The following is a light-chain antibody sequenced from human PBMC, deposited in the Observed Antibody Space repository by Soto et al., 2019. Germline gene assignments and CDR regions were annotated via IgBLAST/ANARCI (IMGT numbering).Light chain of an antibody. Sequence: QSVLTQPPSVSGAPGQRVTISCTGSSSNIGAASDVHWYQQLPGTVPKLLIHGNSNRPSGVPDRFSGSKSGTSASLAITGLQAEDEADSYCQSYDSSLSGVVFGGGTKVTVL. V-gene: IGLV1-40*01. CDR3: QSYDSSLSGVV. CDR2: GNS. CDR1: SSNIGAASD. J-gene: IGLJ2*01.